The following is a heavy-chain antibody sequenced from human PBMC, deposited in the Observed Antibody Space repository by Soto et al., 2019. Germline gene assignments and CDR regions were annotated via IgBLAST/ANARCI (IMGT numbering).Heavy chain of an antibody. J-gene: IGHJ3*02. CDR2: IVSSGSTI. CDR3: ARETADGFGAFDI. CDR1: GFTFSAYY. D-gene: IGHD6-13*01. V-gene: IGHV3-11*01. Sequence: GGSLRLSCVASGFTFSAYYMISIRQTPGKGLEWVSYIVSSGSTIYYADSVKGRFTISRDNAKNSLYLQMNSLRADDTAVHYCARETADGFGAFDIWGQGTMVTVSS.